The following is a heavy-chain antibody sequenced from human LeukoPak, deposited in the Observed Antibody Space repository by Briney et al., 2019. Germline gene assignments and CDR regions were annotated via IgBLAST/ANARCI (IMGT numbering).Heavy chain of an antibody. V-gene: IGHV3-30*02. CDR2: IRYDGSNK. Sequence: GGSLRLSCAASGFTFSSYGIHWVRQAPGKGLEWVAFIRYDGSNKYYADSVKGRFTISRDNAKNSLYLQMNSLRAEDTAVYYCASGDYSYNWFDPWGQGTLVTVSS. CDR3: ASGDYSYNWFDP. J-gene: IGHJ5*02. CDR1: GFTFSSYG. D-gene: IGHD4-17*01.